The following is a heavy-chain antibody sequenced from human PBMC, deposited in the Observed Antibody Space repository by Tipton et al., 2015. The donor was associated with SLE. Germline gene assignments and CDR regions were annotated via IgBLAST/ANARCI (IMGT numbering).Heavy chain of an antibody. CDR2: SGST. D-gene: IGHD6-13*01. Sequence: TLSLTCTVSGGSISSTSYYWGWIRQPPGKGLEWIGSGSTYYNPSLESRVTISLDKSKNQVSLKLISMTAADTAVYFCARDPRGVATAGSLDYWGQGTLVTVAS. CDR3: ARDPRGVATAGSLDY. J-gene: IGHJ4*02. CDR1: GGSISSTSYY. V-gene: IGHV4-39*07.